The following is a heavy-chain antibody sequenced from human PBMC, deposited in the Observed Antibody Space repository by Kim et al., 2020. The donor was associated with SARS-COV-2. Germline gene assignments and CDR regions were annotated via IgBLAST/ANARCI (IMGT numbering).Heavy chain of an antibody. CDR3: AKDLGRSGRSGE. D-gene: IGHD3-10*01. CDR2: INSDGRTT. V-gene: IGHV3-74*01. Sequence: GGSLRLSCAASGFTFSSYWMHWVRHAPGKGLVWVSRINSDGRTTNYADSVKGRFTISRDNAKNTLYLQMNSLRAEDTAIYYCAKDLGRSGRSGEWGLGTLVTVSS. J-gene: IGHJ1*01. CDR1: GFTFSSYW.